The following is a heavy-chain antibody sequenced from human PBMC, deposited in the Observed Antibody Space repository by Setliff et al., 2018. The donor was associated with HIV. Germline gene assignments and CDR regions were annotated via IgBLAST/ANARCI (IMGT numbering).Heavy chain of an antibody. Sequence: GGSLRLSCTASGFIFSTYSMNWVRQAPGKGLEWVSYISSSSSTIYYADSVKGRFTISRDNAKNSLYLQMNSLRAEDTAVYYCARDGGYVLDYWGQGMLVTVSS. V-gene: IGHV3-48*04. J-gene: IGHJ4*02. CDR3: ARDGGYVLDY. CDR2: ISSSSSTI. D-gene: IGHD5-12*01. CDR1: GFIFSTYS.